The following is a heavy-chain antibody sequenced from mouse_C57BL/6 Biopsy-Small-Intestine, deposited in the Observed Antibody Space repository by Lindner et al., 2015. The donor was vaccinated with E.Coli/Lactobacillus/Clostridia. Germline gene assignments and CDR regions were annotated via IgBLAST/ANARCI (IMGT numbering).Heavy chain of an antibody. Sequence: SVKVSCKTSGYTFTAYFLHWVRQAPGQGLEWMGLIDPKRGGTEYAQRFKGRVTMTKDSSISTVYMELGRLTSDDTAVYYCARDSGKPGHDWYYEVWGRGTLVTVSS. J-gene: IGHJ1*01. V-gene: IGHV1-84*02. CDR3: ARDSGKPGHDWYYEV. CDR1: GYTFTAYF. CDR2: IDPKRGGT. D-gene: IGHD1-1*01.